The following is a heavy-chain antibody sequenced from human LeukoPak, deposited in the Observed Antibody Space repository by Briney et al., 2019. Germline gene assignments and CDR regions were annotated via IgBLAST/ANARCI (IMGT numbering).Heavy chain of an antibody. D-gene: IGHD4-17*01. CDR1: GFTFSNAL. CDR2: IKSKTDGGTT. V-gene: IGHV3-15*01. Sequence: GGSLRLSCAASGFTFSNALMSWVRQAPGKGLEWVGRIKSKTDGGTTDYAAPVKGRFTISRDDSKNTLYLQMNSLKTEDTAVYYCTTAPTTVTTGPFDYWGQGTLVTVSS. J-gene: IGHJ4*02. CDR3: TTAPTTVTTGPFDY.